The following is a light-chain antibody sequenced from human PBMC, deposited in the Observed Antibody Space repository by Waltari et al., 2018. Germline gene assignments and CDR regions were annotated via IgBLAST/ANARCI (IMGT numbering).Light chain of an antibody. J-gene: IGLJ1*01. V-gene: IGLV1-44*01. CDR1: SSNIGSNV. CDR3: AAWEDGLNGYV. CDR2: SNS. Sequence: QSVLTQPPSASGTPGQRVTISCSGISSNIGSNVVTWYQQRPGTAPKLLIYSNSQRPSGCPDRFSGAKSGTSASRASSGCQSADEADDYCAAWEDGLNGYVVGIGTTVTVL.